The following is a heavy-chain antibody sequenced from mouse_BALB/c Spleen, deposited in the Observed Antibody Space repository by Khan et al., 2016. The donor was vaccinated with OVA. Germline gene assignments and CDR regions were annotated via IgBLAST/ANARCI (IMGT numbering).Heavy chain of an antibody. J-gene: IGHJ2*01. D-gene: IGHD1-1*01. V-gene: IGHV1S81*02. CDR2: TNPTNGRT. Sequence: QVQLQQSGAELVKAGASVKMSCKASGYTFTSYWMHWVKQRLGQGLEWFAETNPTNGRTYYNEKFKSQATLTVDKSSSTAYMLLSGPTFEDSAVYYCARINKIVATYFDYWGQGTTLTVSS. CDR1: GYTFTSYW. CDR3: ARINKIVATYFDY.